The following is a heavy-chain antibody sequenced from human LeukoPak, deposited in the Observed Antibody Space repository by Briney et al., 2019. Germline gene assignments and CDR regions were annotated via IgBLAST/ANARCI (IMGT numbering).Heavy chain of an antibody. CDR2: ISDSGGRT. J-gene: IGHJ4*02. Sequence: GGSLRLSCAVSGITLSNYGMSWVRQAPGKGLEWVAGISDSGGRTNYADSVKGRFTISGDNPKNTLYLQMNSLRAEDTAVYYCARDYYDSSGYLFDYWGQGTLVTVSS. D-gene: IGHD3-22*01. V-gene: IGHV3-23*01. CDR1: GITLSNYG. CDR3: ARDYYDSSGYLFDY.